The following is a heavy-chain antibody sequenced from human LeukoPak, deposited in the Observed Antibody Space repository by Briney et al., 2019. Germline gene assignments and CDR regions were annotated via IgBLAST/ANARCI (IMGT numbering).Heavy chain of an antibody. CDR3: ARVGHKLRYFDWLLYPGYYYYYMDV. J-gene: IGHJ6*03. CDR1: GYTFTSYG. Sequence: ASVKVSCKASGYTFTSYGISWVRQAPGQGLEWMGWISAYNGNTNYAQKLQGRVTMTTDTSTSTAYMELRSLRSDDTAVYYCARVGHKLRYFDWLLYPGYYYYYMDVWGKGTTVTISS. V-gene: IGHV1-18*01. D-gene: IGHD3-9*01. CDR2: ISAYNGNT.